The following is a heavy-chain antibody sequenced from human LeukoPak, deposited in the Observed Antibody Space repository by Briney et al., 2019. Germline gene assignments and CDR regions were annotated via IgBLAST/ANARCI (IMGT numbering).Heavy chain of an antibody. D-gene: IGHD3-9*01. Sequence: PSQTLSLTCTVSGDSMSSAGYYWSWIRQHPGKGLEWIGYIYYSGSTYYNPSLKSRVTISVDTSKNQFSLKLSSVTAADTAVYYCALLRYGYMDVWGKGTTVTVSS. CDR1: GDSMSSAGYY. CDR3: ALLRYGYMDV. CDR2: IYYSGST. V-gene: IGHV4-31*03. J-gene: IGHJ6*03.